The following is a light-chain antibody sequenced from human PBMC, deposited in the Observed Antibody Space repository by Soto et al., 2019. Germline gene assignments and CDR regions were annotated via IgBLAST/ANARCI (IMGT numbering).Light chain of an antibody. Sequence: DIVMTQSPATRSVAPGERVTFSCRASQGVSRKLAWYQQKPGQAPRLLIFGASTRATGIPDRFSGSGAGAYFNLTISRLEPADFGVYYCQQYGSSHTFGQGTRLEIK. CDR1: QGVSRK. J-gene: IGKJ5*01. V-gene: IGKV3D-15*01. CDR3: QQYGSSHT. CDR2: GAS.